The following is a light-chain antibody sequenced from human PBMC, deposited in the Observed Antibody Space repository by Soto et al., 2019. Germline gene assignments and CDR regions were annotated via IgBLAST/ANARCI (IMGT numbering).Light chain of an antibody. CDR3: QQYDNWPRT. Sequence: EIVMTQSPATLSVSPGERATLSCRASQSVNINLAWYQQKPGQAPRLLIYGTSTRGPGIPARFSGSGSGTEFTLTISSLQSADFAVHYCQQYDNWPRTFGQGTKVDIK. V-gene: IGKV3-15*01. CDR1: QSVNIN. J-gene: IGKJ1*01. CDR2: GTS.